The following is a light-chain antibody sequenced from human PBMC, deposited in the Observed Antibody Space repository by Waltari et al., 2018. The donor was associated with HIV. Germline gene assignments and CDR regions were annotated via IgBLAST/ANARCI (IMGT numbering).Light chain of an antibody. V-gene: IGKV3-15*01. CDR1: QSVRDN. Sequence: EIVMTQSPATLSVSPGERATLSCRASQSVRDNLAWYQQKPGQAPRLLIYGASTRAIGIPVRFSGSGSGTEFTLTISSLQSEDFAVYYCQQYFSTPPVTFGGGTKVEIK. CDR3: QQYFSTPPVT. J-gene: IGKJ4*01. CDR2: GAS.